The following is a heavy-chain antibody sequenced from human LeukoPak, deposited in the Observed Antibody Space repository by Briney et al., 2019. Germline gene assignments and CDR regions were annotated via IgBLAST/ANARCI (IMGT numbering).Heavy chain of an antibody. CDR1: GGSISSSSYY. J-gene: IGHJ4*02. CDR2: IYYSGST. D-gene: IGHD6-19*01. Sequence: SETLSLTCTVSGGSISSSSYYWGWIRQPPGKGLEWIGSIYYSGSTYYNPSLKSRVTISVDTSKNQFSLKLSSVTAADTAVYYCASSYSSGWYDRLTRFDYWGQGTLVTVSS. V-gene: IGHV4-39*07. CDR3: ASSYSSGWYDRLTRFDY.